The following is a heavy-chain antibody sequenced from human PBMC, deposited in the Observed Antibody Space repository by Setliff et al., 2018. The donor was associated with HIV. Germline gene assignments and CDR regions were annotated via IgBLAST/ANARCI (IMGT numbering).Heavy chain of an antibody. CDR3: ARLRLYNSALDY. CDR1: GFTFSNYW. Sequence: PGGSLRLSCAASGFTFSNYWMDWVRQAPGKGLEWVSTIYSDGSTYHADSVNGRFTLSRDISENALYLQIDSLRPEDTAVYYCARLRLYNSALDYWGQGTLVTVSS. J-gene: IGHJ4*02. V-gene: IGHV3-66*02. CDR2: IYSDGST. D-gene: IGHD3-10*01.